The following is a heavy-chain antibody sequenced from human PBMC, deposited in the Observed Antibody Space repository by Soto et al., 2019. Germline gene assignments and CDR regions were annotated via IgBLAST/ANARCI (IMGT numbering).Heavy chain of an antibody. CDR2: IYYTGST. D-gene: IGHD6-13*01. Sequence: SETLSLTCTVPGDSVNNYYWSWIRRPPGKRLEWIGCIYYTGSTTYNPSLETRVTMSVDTSKNQFSLKLNSVNAADTAVYYCAKYRRTEAEGFTLDYWGRGTLVTVSS. CDR1: GDSVNNYY. J-gene: IGHJ4*02. CDR3: AKYRRTEAEGFTLDY. V-gene: IGHV4-59*02.